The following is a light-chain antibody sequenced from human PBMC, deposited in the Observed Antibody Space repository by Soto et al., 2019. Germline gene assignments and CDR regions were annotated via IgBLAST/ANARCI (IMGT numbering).Light chain of an antibody. Sequence: IQLTQSPSSLSASVGDRVTITCRASQGISSNLAWYQQKPGRAPKLLIFGASTLQSGVPSRFSGRGSGTDFTLSISSLQPEDFATYFCQQLNSYPPWTFGQGTKVDIK. CDR1: QGISSN. CDR2: GAS. CDR3: QQLNSYPPWT. V-gene: IGKV1-9*01. J-gene: IGKJ1*01.